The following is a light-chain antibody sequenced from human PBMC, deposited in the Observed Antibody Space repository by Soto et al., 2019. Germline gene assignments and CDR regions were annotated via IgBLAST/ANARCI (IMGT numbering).Light chain of an antibody. Sequence: DMQLPQSPSALSASVGARVTITCRASQSISSWLAWYQQKPGKAPKLLIYKASTLKSGVPSRFSGSGSGTEFTLTISSLQPDDFATYYCQHYNSYSEAFGQGTKVDIK. V-gene: IGKV1-5*03. J-gene: IGKJ1*01. CDR1: QSISSW. CDR2: KAS. CDR3: QHYNSYSEA.